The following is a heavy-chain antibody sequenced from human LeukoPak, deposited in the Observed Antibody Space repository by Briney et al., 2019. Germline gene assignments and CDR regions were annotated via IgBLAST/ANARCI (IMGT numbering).Heavy chain of an antibody. CDR1: GFTFGDYS. D-gene: IGHD2-21*01. Sequence: SLRLSGTGSGFTFGDYSMSWVRHAPGKGLERVGFITSKAYGGTREYAASVKGRFTISRDDSISIAYLQMNSLKTEDTAVYYCTRAGGFCGGDCYDNWGQGTLVTVSS. V-gene: IGHV3-49*04. CDR2: ITSKAYGGTR. J-gene: IGHJ4*02. CDR3: TRAGGFCGGDCYDN.